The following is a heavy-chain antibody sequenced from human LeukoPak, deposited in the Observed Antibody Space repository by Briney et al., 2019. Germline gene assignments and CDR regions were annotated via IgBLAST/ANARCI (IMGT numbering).Heavy chain of an antibody. D-gene: IGHD6-13*01. Sequence: ASVKVSCKSSGYTFTDYYIHWVRQAPRQGLEWMAWFNPNSGDTKYAQKFQGRVTMTKDTSISTAYMELSSLTSDDTAVYYCARGSYIPAPALRTDYWARDPWSPSPQ. CDR3: ARGSYIPAPALRTDY. V-gene: IGHV1-2*02. CDR1: GYTFTDYY. CDR2: FNPNSGDT. J-gene: IGHJ4*02.